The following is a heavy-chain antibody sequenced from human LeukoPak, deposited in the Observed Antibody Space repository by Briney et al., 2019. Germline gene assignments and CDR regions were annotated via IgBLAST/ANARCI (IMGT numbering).Heavy chain of an antibody. CDR3: AREKIGTGTVLGKDYYYMDV. CDR2: IYHSGST. Sequence: SETLSLTCAVSGGSISSSNWWSWVRQPPGKGLEWIGEIYHSGSTNYNPSLKSRVTISVDKSKNQFSLKLSTLSAADTAMYYCAREKIGTGTVLGKDYYYMDVWGKGTTVTVSS. D-gene: IGHD3-16*01. CDR1: GGSISSSNW. J-gene: IGHJ6*03. V-gene: IGHV4-4*02.